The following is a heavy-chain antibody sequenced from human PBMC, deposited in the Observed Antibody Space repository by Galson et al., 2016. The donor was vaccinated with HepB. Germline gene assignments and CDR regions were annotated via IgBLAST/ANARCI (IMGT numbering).Heavy chain of an antibody. Sequence: SLRLSCAASGFTFSSYAMSWVRQAPGKGLEWMSSISGSGQNTYYRDSVEGRLTSSRDNSKNTLYLQMDSLRAEDTATYFCARVGPSGYFFDYWGQGALVTVSS. V-gene: IGHV3-23*01. J-gene: IGHJ4*02. CDR3: ARVGPSGYFFDY. D-gene: IGHD3-22*01. CDR1: GFTFSSYA. CDR2: ISGSGQNT.